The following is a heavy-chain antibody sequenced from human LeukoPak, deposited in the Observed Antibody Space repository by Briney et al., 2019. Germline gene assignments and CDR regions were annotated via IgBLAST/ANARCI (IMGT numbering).Heavy chain of an antibody. D-gene: IGHD3-10*01. CDR3: ARDFSLYGSGSTNWFDP. Sequence: GGSLRLSCAASGFTFSSYAMSWVRQAPGKGLEWVSYISSSGSTIYYADSVKGRFTISRDNANNSLYLQMNSLRAEDTAVYYCARDFSLYGSGSTNWFDPWGQGTLVTVSS. V-gene: IGHV3-48*04. CDR2: ISSSGSTI. CDR1: GFTFSSYA. J-gene: IGHJ5*02.